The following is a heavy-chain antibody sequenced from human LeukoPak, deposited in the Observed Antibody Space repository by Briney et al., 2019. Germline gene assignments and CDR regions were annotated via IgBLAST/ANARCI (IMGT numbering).Heavy chain of an antibody. J-gene: IGHJ5*02. CDR3: ARPTFNSGGGGWFDP. V-gene: IGHV1-18*01. CDR1: GYTFTSYG. Sequence: ASVKVSCKASGYTFTSYGISWVRQAPGQGLEWMGWISAYNGNTNYAQKLQGRVTMTTDTSTSTAYMELRSLRSDDTAVYYCARPTFNSGGGGWFDPWGQGTLVTVSS. D-gene: IGHD2-15*01. CDR2: ISAYNGNT.